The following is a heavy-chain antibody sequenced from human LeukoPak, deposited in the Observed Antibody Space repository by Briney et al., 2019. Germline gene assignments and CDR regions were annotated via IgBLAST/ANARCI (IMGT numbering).Heavy chain of an antibody. Sequence: PGGSLRLSCAASGFTFSSYSMNWVRQAPGKGLEWVASISSSSSYIYYADSVKGRFTISGDNAKNSLYLQMNSLRADDTAVYYCARVKQPAYYDFWSGYLDYWGQETLVTVSS. D-gene: IGHD3-3*01. CDR3: ARVKQPAYYDFWSGYLDY. V-gene: IGHV3-21*01. CDR2: ISSSSSYI. J-gene: IGHJ4*02. CDR1: GFTFSSYS.